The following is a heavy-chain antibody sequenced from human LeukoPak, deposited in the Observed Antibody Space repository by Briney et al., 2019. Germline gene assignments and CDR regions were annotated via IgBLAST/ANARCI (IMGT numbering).Heavy chain of an antibody. CDR2: IKQDGSEK. D-gene: IGHD2-2*01. CDR1: GFTFSNYG. Sequence: PGRSLRLSCTASGFTFSNYGLFWVRQAPGMGLEWVANIKQDGSEKYYVDSVKGRFTVSRDNAKSSLYLQMNSLRAEDTAVYYCARVYPLRVPAAMDYWGQGTLVTVSS. J-gene: IGHJ4*02. CDR3: ARVYPLRVPAAMDY. V-gene: IGHV3-7*01.